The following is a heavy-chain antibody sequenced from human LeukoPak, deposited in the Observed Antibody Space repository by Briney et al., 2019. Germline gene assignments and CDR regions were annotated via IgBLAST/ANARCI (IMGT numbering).Heavy chain of an antibody. CDR1: GFTFISYA. V-gene: IGHV3-23*01. D-gene: IGHD6-19*01. CDR3: AKGVSGWAFDC. Sequence: GGSLRVSCAASGFTFISYAMSWVRQARGKGLEWVSSINSDGNTRHYADSVNGRFTISRDNGKNMLYLQVNSLRVEDTAVYYCAKGVSGWAFDCWGQGTLVAVSS. CDR2: INSDGNTR. J-gene: IGHJ4*02.